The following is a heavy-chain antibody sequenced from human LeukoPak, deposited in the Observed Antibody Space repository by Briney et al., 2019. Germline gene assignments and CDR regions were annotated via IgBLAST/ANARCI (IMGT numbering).Heavy chain of an antibody. J-gene: IGHJ4*02. CDR2: IYPNRGGT. V-gene: IGHV1-2*02. CDR3: ARAYYGRGNLHY. Sequence: ASVKVCCKGSGYTFTDSYVHCVRQAPGQGLEWMGWIYPNRGGTNYAQKFQGRVTMTRDTSINTAYMELSRLRSDDTAVYYCARAYYGRGNLHYWGQGTLVTVSS. CDR1: GYTFTDSY. D-gene: IGHD3-16*01.